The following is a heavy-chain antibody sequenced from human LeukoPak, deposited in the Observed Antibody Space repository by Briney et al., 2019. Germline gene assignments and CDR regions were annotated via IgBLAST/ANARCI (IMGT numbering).Heavy chain of an antibody. CDR3: ARAEAAAGSFFDY. CDR1: GVTVSSNY. Sequence: PGGSLRLSCAASGVTVSSNYMTWVRQAPGKGLEWVSVIHRGGSTYYADSVKGRFTISRDNAKNSLYLQMNSLRAEDTAVYYCARAEAAAGSFFDYWGQGTLVTVSS. D-gene: IGHD6-13*01. J-gene: IGHJ4*02. V-gene: IGHV3-53*01. CDR2: IHRGGST.